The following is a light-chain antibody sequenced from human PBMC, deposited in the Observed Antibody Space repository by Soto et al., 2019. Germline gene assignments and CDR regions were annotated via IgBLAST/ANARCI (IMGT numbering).Light chain of an antibody. CDR2: DAS. V-gene: IGKV1-13*02. J-gene: IGKJ5*01. CDR1: QGISNA. CDR3: QQFNGFPT. Sequence: AIPLTQSPSSLSAPVADTVTITCRASQGISNALAWYQQIPGKPPKLLIYDASTLESGVPSRFSGSGSGTHFTLTISSLQPGDFATYYCQQFNGFPTFGQGTRLEIQ.